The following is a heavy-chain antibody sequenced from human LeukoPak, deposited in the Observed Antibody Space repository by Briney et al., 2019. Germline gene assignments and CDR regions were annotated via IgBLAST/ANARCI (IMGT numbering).Heavy chain of an antibody. Sequence: GASVKVSCKASGYTFTSYGISWVRQAPGQGLEWMGLINAYNGNTNYAQKIQGRVTMTTDTSTSTAYMELRSLRSDDTAVYYCARHPPRLLELLSSDYWGQGTLVTVSS. J-gene: IGHJ4*02. V-gene: IGHV1-18*01. CDR3: ARHPPRLLELLSSDY. CDR1: GYTFTSYG. CDR2: INAYNGNT. D-gene: IGHD3-3*01.